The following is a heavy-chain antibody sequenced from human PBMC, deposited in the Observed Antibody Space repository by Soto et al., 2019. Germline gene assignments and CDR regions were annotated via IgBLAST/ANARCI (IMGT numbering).Heavy chain of an antibody. CDR2: ISAYNGNT. V-gene: IGHV1-18*01. CDR1: GYTFTSYG. CDR3: ARVMYDYIWGSYRYGSEDAFDI. J-gene: IGHJ3*02. D-gene: IGHD3-16*02. Sequence: QVQQVQSGAEVKKPGASVKVSCKASGYTFTSYGISWVRQAPGQGLEWMGWISAYNGNTNYAQKLQGRVTMTTDTSTSTAYMELRSLRSDDTAVYYCARVMYDYIWGSYRYGSEDAFDIWGQGTMVTVSS.